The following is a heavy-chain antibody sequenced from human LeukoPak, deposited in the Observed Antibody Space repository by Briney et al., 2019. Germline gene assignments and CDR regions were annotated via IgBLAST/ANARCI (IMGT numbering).Heavy chain of an antibody. V-gene: IGHV4-34*01. CDR2: INHSGRT. CDR1: GGSFSGYY. J-gene: IGHJ4*02. D-gene: IGHD2-2*01. Sequence: SETLSLTCAVYGGSFSGYYWSWIRQPPGKGLEWIGEINHSGRTNYNPSLKSRVTISVDTSKNQFSLKLSSVTAADTAVYYCASGKMRGYCSSTSCPRLGYFDYWGQGTLVTVSS. CDR3: ASGKMRGYCSSTSCPRLGYFDY.